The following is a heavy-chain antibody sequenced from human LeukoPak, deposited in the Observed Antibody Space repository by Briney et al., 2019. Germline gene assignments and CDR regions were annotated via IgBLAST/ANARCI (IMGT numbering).Heavy chain of an antibody. CDR2: ISYDGGNK. D-gene: IGHD3-22*01. CDR1: GFTFSSYG. Sequence: TGGSLRLPCAASGFTFSSYGMHWVRQAPGKGLEWVALISYDGGNKWYADSVKGRFTISRDNAKNTLYLQMNSLRAEDTAVYYCARAVYYYDSSGYYEKPLFDYWGQGTLVTVSS. CDR3: ARAVYYYDSSGYYEKPLFDY. V-gene: IGHV3-30*03. J-gene: IGHJ4*02.